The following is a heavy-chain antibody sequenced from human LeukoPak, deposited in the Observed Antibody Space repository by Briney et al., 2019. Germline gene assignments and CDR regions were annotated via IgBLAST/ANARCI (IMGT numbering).Heavy chain of an antibody. J-gene: IGHJ4*02. V-gene: IGHV1-18*01. Sequence: ASVKVSCKASGYTFTSYGISWVRQAPGQGLEWMGWISAYNGNTNYAQKLQGRVTMTTDTSTSTAYKELRSLRSDDTAVYYCARDSLDYDSWSGYSYWGQGTLVTVSS. CDR3: ARDSLDYDSWSGYSY. D-gene: IGHD3-3*01. CDR1: GYTFTSYG. CDR2: ISAYNGNT.